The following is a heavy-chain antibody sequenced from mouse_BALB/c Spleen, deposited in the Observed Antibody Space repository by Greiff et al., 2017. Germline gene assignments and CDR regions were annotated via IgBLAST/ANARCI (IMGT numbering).Heavy chain of an antibody. J-gene: IGHJ2*01. CDR1: GFTFSSYY. D-gene: IGHD4-1*01. V-gene: IGHV5-6-2*01. Sequence: DVKLVESGGGLVKLGGSLKLSCAASGFTFSSYYMSWVRQTPEKRLELVAAINSNGGSTYYPDTVKGRFTISRDNAKNTLYLQMSSLKSEDTALYYCARQLTGTLDYWGQGTTLTVSS. CDR3: ARQLTGTLDY. CDR2: INSNGGST.